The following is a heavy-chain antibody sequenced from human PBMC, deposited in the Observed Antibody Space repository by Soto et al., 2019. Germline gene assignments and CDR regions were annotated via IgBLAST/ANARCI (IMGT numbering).Heavy chain of an antibody. Sequence: SETLSLTCTVSAVSISNDGYFWTWIRQRPGKGPEWIGYISNSGSSFSNPALRSRLAFSIDTSKNQFSLKLTSMTAADTAIYYRSSKGPRRSYFGVFDYWGHGTLVTVSS. CDR3: SSKGPRRSYFGVFDY. V-gene: IGHV4-31*03. J-gene: IGHJ4*01. CDR2: ISNSGSS. D-gene: IGHD1-26*01. CDR1: AVSISNDGYF.